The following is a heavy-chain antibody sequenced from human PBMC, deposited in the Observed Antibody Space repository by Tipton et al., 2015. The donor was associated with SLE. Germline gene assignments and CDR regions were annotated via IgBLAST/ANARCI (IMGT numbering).Heavy chain of an antibody. J-gene: IGHJ3*02. CDR1: GYSISSYF. V-gene: IGHV4-59*01. CDR2: MFYSGTS. D-gene: IGHD2-2*01. CDR3: ARDSTIRAFDI. Sequence: GLVKPSETLSLSCDVSGYSISSYFWSWIRQPPGKGPEWIGSMFYSGTSNYNPSLKSRVTISVDTYKKQISLILSSVTAADTAVYYCARDSTIRAFDIWGQGTMVTVSS.